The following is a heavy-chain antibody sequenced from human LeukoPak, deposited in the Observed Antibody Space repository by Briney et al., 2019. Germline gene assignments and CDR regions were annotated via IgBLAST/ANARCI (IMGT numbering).Heavy chain of an antibody. D-gene: IGHD3-22*01. CDR2: ISAYNGNT. CDR3: ARDQEYYYDSSGYCSAFDY. CDR1: GYTFTSYG. V-gene: IGHV1-18*01. J-gene: IGHJ4*02. Sequence: ASVKVSCKASGYTFTSYGISWVRQAPGQGLEWMGWISAYNGNTNYAQKLQGRVTMTTDTSTSTAYMELRSLRSDDTAVYYCARDQEYYYDSSGYCSAFDYWGQGTLVTVSS.